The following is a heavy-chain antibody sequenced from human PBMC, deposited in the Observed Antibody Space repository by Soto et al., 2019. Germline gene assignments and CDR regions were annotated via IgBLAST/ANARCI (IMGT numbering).Heavy chain of an antibody. CDR2: IYYSGST. CDR3: ARGPSRDFEGHNWFDP. CDR1: GGSISSGGYY. J-gene: IGHJ5*02. Sequence: KPSETLSLTCTVSGGSISSGGYYWSWIRQHPGKGLEWIGYIYYSGSTYYNPSLNSRVTISVDTSNNQFSLKLSSVTAADTAVYYCARGPSRDFEGHNWFDPWGQGTLVTVSS. V-gene: IGHV4-31*03. D-gene: IGHD3-3*01.